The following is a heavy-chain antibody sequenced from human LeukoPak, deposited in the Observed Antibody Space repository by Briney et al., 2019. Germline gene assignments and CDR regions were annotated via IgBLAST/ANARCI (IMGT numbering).Heavy chain of an antibody. CDR3: VRDGGPIEY. Sequence: AETLSLTCTVSGDSISSYYWSWIRQPPGKGLEWIGYIYYSGSTNYNPSLKSRVTISVDTSKNQSSLKLTSVTAADTAVYYCVRDGGPIEYWGQGILVTVSS. CDR1: GDSISSYY. J-gene: IGHJ4*02. V-gene: IGHV4-59*01. CDR2: IYYSGST. D-gene: IGHD3-10*01.